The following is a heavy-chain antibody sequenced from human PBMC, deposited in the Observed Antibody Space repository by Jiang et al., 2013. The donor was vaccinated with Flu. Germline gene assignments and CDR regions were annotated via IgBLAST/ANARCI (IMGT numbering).Heavy chain of an antibody. J-gene: IGHJ4*02. CDR3: ARDGGYYDILTGYYYDY. Sequence: QLLESGGGVVQPGRSLRLSCAASGFTFSSYAMHWVRQAPGKGLEWVAVISYDGSNKYYADSVKGRFTISRDNSKNTLYLQMNSLRAEDTAVYYCARDGGYYDILTGYYYDYWGQGTLVTVSS. V-gene: IGHV3-30*01. D-gene: IGHD3-9*01. CDR2: ISYDGSNK. CDR1: GFTFSSYA.